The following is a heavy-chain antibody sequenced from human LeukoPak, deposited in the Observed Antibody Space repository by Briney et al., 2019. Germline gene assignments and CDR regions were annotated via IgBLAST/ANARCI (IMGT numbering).Heavy chain of an antibody. D-gene: IGHD3-16*02. J-gene: IGHJ4*02. CDR3: ARHGSYVWGSYPAPYYFDY. V-gene: IGHV4-39*01. CDR1: GGSISSSSYY. Sequence: SETLSLTCTVSGGSISSSSYYWGWIRQPPGKGLEWIGSIYYSGSTYYNPSLKSRVTISVDTSKNQFSLKLSSVTAADTAVYYCARHGSYVWGSYPAPYYFDYWGQGTLVTVSS. CDR2: IYYSGST.